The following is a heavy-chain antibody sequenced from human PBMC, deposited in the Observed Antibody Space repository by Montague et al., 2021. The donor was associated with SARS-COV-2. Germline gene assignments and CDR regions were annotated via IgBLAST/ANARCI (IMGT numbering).Heavy chain of an antibody. CDR3: ARHSGGSEVAGLDC. CDR2: FYFGGKF. D-gene: IGHD6-19*01. CDR1: GNSLSNSRYF. Sequence: SETLSLTCSVSGNSLSNSRYFWGWIRQPPRKGLEWIGSFYFGGKFLYNSSLESRVTISADTSKNQFSLQLSSVTASDTAVYYCARHSGGSEVAGLDCWGQGTLVPVPP. J-gene: IGHJ4*02. V-gene: IGHV4-39*01.